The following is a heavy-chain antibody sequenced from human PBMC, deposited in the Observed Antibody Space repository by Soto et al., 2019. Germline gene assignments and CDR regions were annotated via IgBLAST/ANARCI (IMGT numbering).Heavy chain of an antibody. CDR1: GFTFSSYS. V-gene: IGHV3-21*01. CDR2: ISSSSSYI. Sequence: GGSLRLSCVASGFTFSSYSMNWVRQAPGKGLEWVSSISSSSSYIYYADSVKGRFTISRDNAKNSLYLQMNSLRAEDTAVYYCARVGAVATNSFDYWGKGTLVTVSS. D-gene: IGHD6-19*01. J-gene: IGHJ4*02. CDR3: ARVGAVATNSFDY.